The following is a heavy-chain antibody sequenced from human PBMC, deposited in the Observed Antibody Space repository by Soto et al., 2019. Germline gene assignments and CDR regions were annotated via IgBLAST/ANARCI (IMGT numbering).Heavy chain of an antibody. J-gene: IGHJ4*02. CDR2: ISGSGGST. D-gene: IGHD6-19*01. CDR3: AKGGRQWLVTSDFNY. V-gene: IGHV3-23*01. CDR1: GFTFSSYA. Sequence: GGSLRLSCAASGFTFSSYAMSWVRQAPGKGLEWVSAISGSGGSTYYADTVKGRFTISRDNSKNTLYLQMNSLRAEDTAVYYCAKGGRQWLVTSDFNYWGQGALVTVSS.